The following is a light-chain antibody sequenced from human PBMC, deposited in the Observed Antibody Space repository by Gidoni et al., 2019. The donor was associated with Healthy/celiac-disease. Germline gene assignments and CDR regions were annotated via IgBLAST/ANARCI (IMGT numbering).Light chain of an antibody. J-gene: IGKJ4*01. CDR1: QSVSSN. V-gene: IGKV3-15*01. CDR3: QQYNNWPPVT. CDR2: CAS. Sequence: EIVMTQSPATLSVSPGERATRSCRASQSVSSNLAWYQQKPGQAPRLLIYCASTRATGIPARFSGSGSGTEFTLTISSLQSEDFAVYYCQQYNNWPPVTFGGGTKVEIK.